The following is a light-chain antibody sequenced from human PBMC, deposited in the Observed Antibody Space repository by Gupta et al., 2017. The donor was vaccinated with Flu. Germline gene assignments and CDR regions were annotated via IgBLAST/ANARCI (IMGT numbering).Light chain of an antibody. CDR2: GEY. CDR1: PRVSTN. V-gene: IGKV3-15*01. Sequence: SVSQGERANRSCSASPRVSTNLAWYRKKNGQPPRRHIYGEYTRATENPARFSGSGCGREFKLTIISLHSEEWAVYYCMEYHRKPQRAPWTFGQGTKVEIK. J-gene: IGKJ1*01. CDR3: MEYHRKPQRAPWT.